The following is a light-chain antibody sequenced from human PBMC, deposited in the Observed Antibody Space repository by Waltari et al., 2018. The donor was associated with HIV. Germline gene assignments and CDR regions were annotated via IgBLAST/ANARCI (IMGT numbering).Light chain of an antibody. Sequence: QSVLTQPPSVSAAPGQKVTISCPGSSSHIGNNYVSWYQQLPGTAPKLLIYDNNKRPSGIPDRFSGSKSGTSATLGITGLQTGDEADYYCGTWDSSLGWVFGGGTKLTVL. V-gene: IGLV1-51*01. CDR2: DNN. CDR1: SSHIGNNY. CDR3: GTWDSSLGWV. J-gene: IGLJ3*02.